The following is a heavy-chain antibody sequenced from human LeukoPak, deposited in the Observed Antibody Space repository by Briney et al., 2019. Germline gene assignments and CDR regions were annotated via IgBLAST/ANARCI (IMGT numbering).Heavy chain of an antibody. CDR3: AKGRSSAWYFFHY. V-gene: IGHV3-23*01. J-gene: IGHJ4*02. Sequence: PGGSLRLSCAASGFTFTSDAMSWVRQAPGKGLEWVSSISNSGSNTYYADSVKGRFSISRDDSKNTLYLQMNSLRAEDTALYYCAKGRSSAWYFFHYWGQGTLVTVSS. CDR1: GFTFTSDA. D-gene: IGHD6-19*01. CDR2: ISNSGSNT.